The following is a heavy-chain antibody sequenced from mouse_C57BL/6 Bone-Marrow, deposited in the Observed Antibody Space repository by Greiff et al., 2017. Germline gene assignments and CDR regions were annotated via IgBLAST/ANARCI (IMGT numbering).Heavy chain of an antibody. J-gene: IGHJ3*01. CDR3: ARRDGNYFAY. CDR2: ISYDGSN. V-gene: IGHV3-6*01. Sequence: DVKLQESGPGLVKPSQSLSLTCSVTGYSITSGYYWNWIRQFPGNKLEWMGYISYDGSNNYNPSLKNRISITRDTSKNQFFLKLNSVTTEDTATYYCARRDGNYFAYWGQGTLVTVSA. D-gene: IGHD2-1*01. CDR1: GYSITSGYY.